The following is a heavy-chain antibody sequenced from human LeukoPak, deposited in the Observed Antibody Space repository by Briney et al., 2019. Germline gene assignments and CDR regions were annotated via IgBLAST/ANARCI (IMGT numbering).Heavy chain of an antibody. J-gene: IGHJ4*02. V-gene: IGHV3-21*01. D-gene: IGHD5-12*01. CDR1: GFTFSSYS. CDR3: ARAGIVATIVMFDY. CDR2: ISSSSNYI. Sequence: GGSLRLSCAASGFTFSSYSMNWVRQAPGKGLEWVSSISSSSNYIYYADSVKGRFTISRDNAKKSLFLQMNSLRAEDTAVYYCARAGIVATIVMFDYWGQGTLSPSPQ.